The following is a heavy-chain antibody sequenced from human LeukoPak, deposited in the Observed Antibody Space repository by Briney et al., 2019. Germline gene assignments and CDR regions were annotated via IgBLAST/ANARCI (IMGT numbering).Heavy chain of an antibody. Sequence: SETLSLTCAVYGGSFSAYYWSWIRQPPGKGLEWIGEINDSGRTNYNPSLKSRVTMSVDTSNNQFSLEVTSVTAADTAVYYCARLDLGSYGSDSRGLKDVFDIWGQGTMVTVSS. CDR3: ARLDLGSYGSDSRGLKDVFDI. D-gene: IGHD3-10*01. CDR1: GGSFSAYY. CDR2: INDSGRT. J-gene: IGHJ3*02. V-gene: IGHV4-34*01.